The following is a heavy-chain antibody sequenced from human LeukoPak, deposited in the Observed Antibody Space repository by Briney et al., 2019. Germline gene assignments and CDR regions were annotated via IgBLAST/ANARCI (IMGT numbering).Heavy chain of an antibody. V-gene: IGHV3-23*01. D-gene: IGHD3-10*01. CDR1: GFTFSSYA. CDR2: ISGSGGST. Sequence: GGSLGLSCAASGFTFSSYAMNWVRQAPGKGLEWVSAISGSGGSTYYADSVKGRFTISRDNSKNTLYLQMNSLRAEDTAVYYCAKDRGVHYYGSERGLYNWFDPWGQGTLVTVSS. J-gene: IGHJ5*02. CDR3: AKDRGVHYYGSERGLYNWFDP.